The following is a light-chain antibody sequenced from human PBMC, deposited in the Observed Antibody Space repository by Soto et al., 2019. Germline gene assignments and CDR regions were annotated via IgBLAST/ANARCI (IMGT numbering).Light chain of an antibody. CDR2: GAS. CDR1: LSVSSFS. Sequence: EIVLTQSPGTLSLSPGERATLSCRASLSVSSFSLAWYQRKPGQAPRLLIYGASTRATGIPDRFSGSGSETDFTLTISRLEPEDFAVYDCQQYGSSPITFGQGTRLEIK. J-gene: IGKJ5*01. V-gene: IGKV3-20*01. CDR3: QQYGSSPIT.